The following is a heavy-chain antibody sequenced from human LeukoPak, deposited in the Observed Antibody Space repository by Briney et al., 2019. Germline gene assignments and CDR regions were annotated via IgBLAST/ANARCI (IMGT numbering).Heavy chain of an antibody. CDR1: GFTFSSYA. CDR2: ISGSGGST. Sequence: PGGSLRLSCAASGFTFSSYAMSWARQAPGKGLEWVSAISGSGGSTYYADSVKGRFTISRGNSKNTLYLQMNSLRAEDTAVYYCAKRSRGYSCDWFDPWGQGTLVTVSS. D-gene: IGHD5-18*01. V-gene: IGHV3-23*01. CDR3: AKRSRGYSCDWFDP. J-gene: IGHJ5*02.